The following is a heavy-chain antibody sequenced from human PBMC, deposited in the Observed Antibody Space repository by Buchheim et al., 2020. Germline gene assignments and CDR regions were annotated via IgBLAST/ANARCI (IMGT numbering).Heavy chain of an antibody. Sequence: QVRLVQSGAEVKKPGASVKVSCKASGYSSTSFDINWVRQATGQGLEWMGGINTATGDTAYAQKFQGRVTLTRDTSITTAYLELGALTSADTAVYYCARGRGFYFPFYWGQGTL. CDR2: INTATGDT. J-gene: IGHJ4*02. CDR3: ARGRGFYFPFY. CDR1: GYSSTSFD. D-gene: IGHD2/OR15-2a*01. V-gene: IGHV1-8*01.